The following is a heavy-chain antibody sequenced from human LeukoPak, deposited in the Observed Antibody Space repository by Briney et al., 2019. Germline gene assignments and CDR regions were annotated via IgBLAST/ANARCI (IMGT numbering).Heavy chain of an antibody. CDR3: AKGRSGYHY. CDR2: INDYDGSI. V-gene: IGHV3-23*01. CDR1: GFTFSSYA. J-gene: IGHJ4*02. Sequence: PGGSLRLSCAASGFTFSSYAMSWVRQAPGKGLEWVSTINDYDGSIHYADSVKGRFSVSRDNSKSTMYLQISSLRAEDTAVYYCAKGRSGYHYWGQGTLVTVSS. D-gene: IGHD5-12*01.